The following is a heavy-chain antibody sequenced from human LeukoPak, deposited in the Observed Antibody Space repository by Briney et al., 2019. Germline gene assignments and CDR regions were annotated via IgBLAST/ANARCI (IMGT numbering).Heavy chain of an antibody. CDR2: IYYSGGT. D-gene: IGHD3-22*01. CDR1: GGSISSGGYY. J-gene: IGHJ4*02. V-gene: IGHV4-31*03. CDR3: AVTSYYFDSSAYFPG. Sequence: SQTLSLTCTVSGGSISSGGYYWSWNRQHPGKGLEWIGYIYYSGGTYYNPSLRSRVTLSVDTSKNQFSLKLNSVTAADTAVYYCAVTSYYFDSSAYFPGWGQGTLVTVSS.